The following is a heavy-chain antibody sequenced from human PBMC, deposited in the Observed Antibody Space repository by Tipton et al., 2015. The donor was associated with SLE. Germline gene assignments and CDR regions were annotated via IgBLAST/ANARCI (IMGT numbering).Heavy chain of an antibody. V-gene: IGHV4-59*08. CDR1: GGSMTHYY. CDR2: IHYTGNT. CDR3: ARGWMDAAGY. Sequence: TLSLTCTISGGSMTHYYWTWIRQSPGKGLEWLGHIHYTGNTNYNPSLKSRVDISIDTSENQFSLRLSSVTAADTAVYYCARGWMDAAGYWGQGTLVTVSS. J-gene: IGHJ4*02. D-gene: IGHD5-18*01.